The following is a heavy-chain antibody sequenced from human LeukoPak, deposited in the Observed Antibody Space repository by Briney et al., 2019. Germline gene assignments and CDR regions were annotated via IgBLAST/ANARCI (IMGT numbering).Heavy chain of an antibody. CDR2: INPSGGST. V-gene: IGHV1-46*01. D-gene: IGHD3-3*01. CDR1: GGTFSSYA. Sequence: GASVKVSCKASGGTFSSYAISWVRQAPGQGLEWMGIINPSGGSTSYAQKFQGRVTMTRDTSTSTVYMELSSLRSEDTAVYYRARDRWDDFWSGYYWYYFDYWGQGTLVTVSS. CDR3: ARDRWDDFWSGYYWYYFDY. J-gene: IGHJ4*02.